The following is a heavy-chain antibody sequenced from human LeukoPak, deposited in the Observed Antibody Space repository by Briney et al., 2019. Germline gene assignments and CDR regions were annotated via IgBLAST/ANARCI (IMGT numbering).Heavy chain of an antibody. V-gene: IGHV4-34*01. J-gene: IGHJ4*02. D-gene: IGHD6-13*01. CDR3: ARQQLSQLYYFDN. CDR1: GESFSGYY. Sequence: SETLSLTCAVYGESFSGYYWSWIRQPPGKGLEWIGDINHSGSTNYNPSLKSRVTISVDTSKNQFSLKLSSVTAADTAVYYCARQQLSQLYYFDNWGQGTLVTVSS. CDR2: INHSGST.